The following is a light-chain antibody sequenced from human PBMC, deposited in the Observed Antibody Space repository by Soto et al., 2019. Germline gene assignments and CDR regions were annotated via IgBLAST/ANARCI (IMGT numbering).Light chain of an antibody. CDR2: GAS. CDR3: QQYNNWPLT. Sequence: EIVMTQSPATLSMSPGERATLSCRASQSVRSNLAWYHQKPGQAPRLLIYGASTRATGIPARFSGSGSGTEFTLTISSLQSEDFAVYYCQQYNNWPLTFGGGTKVDIK. J-gene: IGKJ4*01. CDR1: QSVRSN. V-gene: IGKV3D-15*01.